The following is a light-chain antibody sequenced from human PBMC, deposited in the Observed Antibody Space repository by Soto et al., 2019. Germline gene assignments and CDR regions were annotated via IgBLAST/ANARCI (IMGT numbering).Light chain of an antibody. CDR2: WAS. V-gene: IGKV4-1*01. J-gene: IGKJ2*01. Sequence: DIVMTQSPDSLAGSLGERATINCKSSQSVLYSSNNKNYLAWYQQKPRQPPKLLIYWASTRESGVPDRFSGSGSGTDFTLTISSLQAEDVAVYYCQQYLNTPYTFGQGTKLEIK. CDR1: QSVLYSSNNKNY. CDR3: QQYLNTPYT.